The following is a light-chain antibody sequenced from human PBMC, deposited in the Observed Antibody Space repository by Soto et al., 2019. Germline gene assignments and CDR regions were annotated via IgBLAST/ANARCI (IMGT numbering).Light chain of an antibody. CDR3: QQYNSSPWT. CDR2: DAS. CDR1: QSISTY. Sequence: EIVLTQSPATLSLSPGERATLSCRASQSISTYLAWYQQKPGQPPRLLIYDASNRATGIPARFSGSGSGTDFTLTISSLEPEDFAVYYCQQYNSSPWTFGQGTKLEIK. V-gene: IGKV3-11*01. J-gene: IGKJ2*01.